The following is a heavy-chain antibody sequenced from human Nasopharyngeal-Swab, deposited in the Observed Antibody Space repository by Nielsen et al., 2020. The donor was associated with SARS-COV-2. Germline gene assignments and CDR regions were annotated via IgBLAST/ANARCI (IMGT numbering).Heavy chain of an antibody. V-gene: IGHV4-30-2*01. CDR2: IYHSGST. J-gene: IGHJ4*02. D-gene: IGHD1-26*01. CDR3: ARGGATRRSFDY. CDR1: GGSISSGGYS. Sequence: SETLSLTCAVSGGSISSGGYSWSWIRQPPGKGLEWIGYIYHSGSTNYNPSLKSRVTISVDTSKNQFSLKLSSVTAADTAVYYCARGGATRRSFDYWGQGTLVTVSS.